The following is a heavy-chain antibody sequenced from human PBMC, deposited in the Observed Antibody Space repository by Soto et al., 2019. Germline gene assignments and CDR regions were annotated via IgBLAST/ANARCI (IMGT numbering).Heavy chain of an antibody. D-gene: IGHD3-3*01. V-gene: IGHV1-2*04. Sequence: ASVKVSCKASGYTFTGYYMHWVRQAPGQGLEWMGWINPNSGGTNYAQKFQGWVTMTRDTSISAAYMELSRLRSDDTAVYYCARAGATYYDFWSGPYYYYGMDVWGQGTTVTVSS. CDR1: GYTFTGYY. CDR3: ARAGATYYDFWSGPYYYYGMDV. J-gene: IGHJ6*02. CDR2: INPNSGGT.